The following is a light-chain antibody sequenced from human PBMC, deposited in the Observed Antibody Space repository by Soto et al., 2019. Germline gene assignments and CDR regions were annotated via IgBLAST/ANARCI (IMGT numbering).Light chain of an antibody. CDR2: AAS. V-gene: IGKV1-8*01. CDR1: QGISSY. J-gene: IGKJ4*01. CDR3: QQYYSYPLT. Sequence: IQMTQSPSSVSASVGDRVTIACRASQGISSYLAWYQQKPGKAPKLLIYAASTLQSGVPSRFSGSGSGTDFTLTISCLQSEDFATYYCQQYYSYPLTFGGGTKVDIK.